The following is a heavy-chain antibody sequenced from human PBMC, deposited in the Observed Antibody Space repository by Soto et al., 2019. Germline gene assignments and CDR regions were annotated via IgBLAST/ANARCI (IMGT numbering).Heavy chain of an antibody. CDR1: GGSISSGGYY. CDR2: IYYSGST. D-gene: IGHD3-10*01. J-gene: IGHJ5*02. V-gene: IGHV4-31*03. CDR3: ARATWFGEFFLWFDP. Sequence: PSETLSLTCTVSGGSISSGGYYWSWIRQHPGKGLEWIGYIYYSGSTYYNPSLKSRVTISVDTSKNQFSLKLSSVTAADTAVYYCARATWFGEFFLWFDPWGQGTLVTVSS.